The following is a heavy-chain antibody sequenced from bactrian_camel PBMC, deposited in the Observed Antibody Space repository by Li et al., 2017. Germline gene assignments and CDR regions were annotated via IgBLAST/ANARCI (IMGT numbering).Heavy chain of an antibody. CDR3: AATVYIGACPALASPASTVDVY. J-gene: IGHJ4*01. CDR2: IDRDGLA. CDR1: GIHDNYC. Sequence: VQLVESGGDPVQAGGSLRLTCTLSGIHDNYCMGWFRQAPGKEREGVAVIDRDGLAKYADSVKGRFTISQDNAKNTLYLQMNSLTSEDTAMYYCAATVYIGACPALASPASTVDVYWGQGTQVTVS. V-gene: IGHV3S53*01. D-gene: IGHD2*01.